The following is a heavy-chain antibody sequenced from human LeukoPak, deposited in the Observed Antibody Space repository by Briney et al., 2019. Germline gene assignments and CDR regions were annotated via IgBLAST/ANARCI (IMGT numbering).Heavy chain of an antibody. D-gene: IGHD1-26*01. CDR1: GLIFDDYT. Sequence: GGSLRLSCAASGLIFDDYTMNWVRQAPGKGLEGVSYISSSGSTIYYADSVKGRFTISRDNAKNSLYLQMNSLRDEDTAVYYCARDPYSGSYGDYYYYYMDVWGKGTTVTISS. J-gene: IGHJ6*03. V-gene: IGHV3-48*02. CDR2: ISSSGSTI. CDR3: ARDPYSGSYGDYYYYYMDV.